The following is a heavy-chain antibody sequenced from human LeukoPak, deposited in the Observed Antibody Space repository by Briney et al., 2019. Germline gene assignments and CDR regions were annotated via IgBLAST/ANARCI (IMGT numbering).Heavy chain of an antibody. J-gene: IGHJ5*02. D-gene: IGHD2-2*01. Sequence: SETLSLTCTVSGGSISGYYWSWIRQPPGKGLEWIGEINHSGSTNYNPSLKSRVTISVDTSKNQFSLKLSSVTAADTAVYYCARRIVVVPAAKENWFDPWGQGTLVTVSS. CDR3: ARRIVVVPAAKENWFDP. CDR1: GGSISGYY. CDR2: INHSGST. V-gene: IGHV4-34*01.